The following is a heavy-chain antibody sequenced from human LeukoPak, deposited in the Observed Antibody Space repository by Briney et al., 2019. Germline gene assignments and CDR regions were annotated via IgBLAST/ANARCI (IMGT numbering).Heavy chain of an antibody. CDR2: ISYSGST. Sequence: SETLSLTCTVSGGSISSYYWSWIRQPPGKGLEWIGRISYSGSTNYNPSLKRRVTISVDTYKKQFSLKLSSVTAADTAVYFCARGGGYCSDASCYDLDYWGQGTLVTVSS. D-gene: IGHD2-2*01. V-gene: IGHV4-59*01. CDR3: ARGGGYCSDASCYDLDY. J-gene: IGHJ4*02. CDR1: GGSISSYY.